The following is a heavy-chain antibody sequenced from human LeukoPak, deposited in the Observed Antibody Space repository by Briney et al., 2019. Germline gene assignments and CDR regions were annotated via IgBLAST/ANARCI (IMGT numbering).Heavy chain of an antibody. CDR2: ISYDGSNK. CDR1: GFTFSSYA. V-gene: IGHV3-30-3*01. D-gene: IGHD5-18*01. CDR3: ARGYRYYYYFDY. Sequence: GGSLRLSCAASGFTFSSYAMHWVRQAPGKWLEWVAGISYDGSNKYYADAVKGRFTISRDNSKNTLYLQMNSLRAEDTDVYYRARGYRYYYYFDYWGQGTLVTVSS. J-gene: IGHJ4*02.